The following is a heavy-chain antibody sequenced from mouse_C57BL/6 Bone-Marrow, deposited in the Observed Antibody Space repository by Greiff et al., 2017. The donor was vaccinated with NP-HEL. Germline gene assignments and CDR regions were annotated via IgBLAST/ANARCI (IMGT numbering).Heavy chain of an antibody. J-gene: IGHJ2*01. D-gene: IGHD1-1*01. CDR3: ARALLRQYYFDY. Sequence: VKLMESGPGLVQPSQSLSITSTVPGFSLTSYGVHWVRQSPGKGLEWRGVIWSGGSTDDNAAFISRLSISKDNPKSQVFFKMNSLQADDTAIYYCARALLRQYYFDYWGKGTTRTVSS. V-gene: IGHV2-2*01. CDR2: IWSGGST. CDR1: GFSLTSYG.